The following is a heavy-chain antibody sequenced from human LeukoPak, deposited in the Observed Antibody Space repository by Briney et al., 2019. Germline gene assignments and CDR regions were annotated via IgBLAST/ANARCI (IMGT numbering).Heavy chain of an antibody. V-gene: IGHV3-23*01. CDR1: GFTFNSYA. CDR3: AKDLGVNGDYFDY. D-gene: IGHD3-10*01. Sequence: GGSLRLSCAASGFTFNSYAMSWVRQAPGKGLEWVSAISGGGGSTYYADSVKGRFTISRDNSKNTLYLQMNSLRAEDTAVYSCAKDLGVNGDYFDYWGQGTLVTVYS. CDR2: ISGGGGST. J-gene: IGHJ4*02.